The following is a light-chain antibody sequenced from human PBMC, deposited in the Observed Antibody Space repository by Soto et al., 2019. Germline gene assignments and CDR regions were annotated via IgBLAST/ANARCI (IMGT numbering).Light chain of an antibody. CDR1: QTVSSNY. J-gene: IGKJ1*01. Sequence: EILLTQSPDTLSLSPGERATLSCRASQTVSSNYLAWCQQRPGQPPRLLIYGASSRATGIPDTFSGSGAGTDFTLTISRLEPEDFAVYYCQQYGSSPWTFGQGTKVEI. CDR2: GAS. CDR3: QQYGSSPWT. V-gene: IGKV3-20*01.